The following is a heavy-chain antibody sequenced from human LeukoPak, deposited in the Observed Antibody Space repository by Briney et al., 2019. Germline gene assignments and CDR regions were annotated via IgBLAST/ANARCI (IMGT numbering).Heavy chain of an antibody. J-gene: IGHJ3*02. CDR1: GGSISSGNYY. D-gene: IGHD3-10*01. V-gene: IGHV4-61*02. CDR3: ARQSYYYGSGSYSVAFDI. Sequence: SETLSLTCTVSGGSISSGNYYWSWIRQPAGKGLEWIGRIHITGITSYNPSLKSRVTISVDTSENQFSLKLSSVTAADTAVYYCARQSYYYGSGSYSVAFDIWGQGTMVTVSS. CDR2: IHITGIT.